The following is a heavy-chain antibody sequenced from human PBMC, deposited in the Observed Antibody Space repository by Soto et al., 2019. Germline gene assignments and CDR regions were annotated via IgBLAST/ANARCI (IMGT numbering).Heavy chain of an antibody. J-gene: IGHJ6*03. V-gene: IGHV3-23*01. CDR3: AKALYAYCSGGSCYDWSYYYYYMDG. CDR1: GFTFSSYA. D-gene: IGHD2-15*01. CDR2: ISGSGGST. Sequence: PGGSLRLSCAASGFTFSSYAMSWVRQAPGKGLEWVSAISGSGGSTYYADSVKGRFTISRDNSKNTLYLQMNSLRAEDTAVYYCAKALYAYCSGGSCYDWSYYYYYMDGWGKGNTVTFSS.